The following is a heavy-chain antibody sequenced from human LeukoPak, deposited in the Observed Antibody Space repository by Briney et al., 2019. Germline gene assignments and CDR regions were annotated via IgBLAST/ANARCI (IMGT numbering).Heavy chain of an antibody. Sequence: PGGSLRLSCAASGFTFSSYSMNWVRQAPGKGLEWVSSISSSSSYIYYADSVKGRFTISRDNAKNSLYLQVNSLRAEDTAVYYCARDSGGYYAFDIWGQGTMVTVSS. V-gene: IGHV3-21*01. J-gene: IGHJ3*02. D-gene: IGHD1-26*01. CDR3: ARDSGGYYAFDI. CDR2: ISSSSSYI. CDR1: GFTFSSYS.